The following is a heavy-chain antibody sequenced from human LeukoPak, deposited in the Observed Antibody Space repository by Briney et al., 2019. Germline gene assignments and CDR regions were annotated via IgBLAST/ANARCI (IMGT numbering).Heavy chain of an antibody. CDR2: IIPDGTTQ. V-gene: IGHV3-7*01. D-gene: IGHD5-12*01. CDR1: GFTFSNYW. J-gene: IGHJ5*02. CDR3: ADVDANA. Sequence: GGSLRLSCAASGFTFSNYWMSWIRQAPGKGLEWVASIIPDGTTQYYVDSMKGRFTISRDNAKNSLYLQVNSLRVEDTAVYYCADVDANAWGQGTLVTVSS.